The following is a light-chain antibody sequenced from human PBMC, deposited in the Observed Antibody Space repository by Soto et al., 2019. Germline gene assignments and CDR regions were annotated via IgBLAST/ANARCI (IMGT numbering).Light chain of an antibody. J-gene: IGKJ2*01. Sequence: DIQMTQSPSSLSASVGDRVTITCQASQDISNYLNWYQQKPGKAPKLLIYDASNLETGVPSRFSGSGSGTDFTFTISSLQPEDIATYYCQRYDKLPYTFGQGTKLEIK. CDR3: QRYDKLPYT. CDR2: DAS. V-gene: IGKV1-33*01. CDR1: QDISNY.